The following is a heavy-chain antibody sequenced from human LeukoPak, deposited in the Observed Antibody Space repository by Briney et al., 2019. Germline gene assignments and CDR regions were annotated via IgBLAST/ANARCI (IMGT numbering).Heavy chain of an antibody. Sequence: GGSLRLSCAASGFTFSSYAMSWVRQAPGKGLEWVSAISGSGGSTYYADSVKGRFTISRDNSKNTLYLQMNSLRAEDTAVYYCAKELRIAAAGTSPPFDYWGQGTLVTVSS. J-gene: IGHJ4*02. CDR2: ISGSGGST. D-gene: IGHD6-13*01. CDR1: GFTFSSYA. V-gene: IGHV3-23*01. CDR3: AKELRIAAAGTSPPFDY.